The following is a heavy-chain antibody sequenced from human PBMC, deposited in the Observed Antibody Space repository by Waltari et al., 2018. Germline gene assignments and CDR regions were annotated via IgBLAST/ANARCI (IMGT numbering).Heavy chain of an antibody. Sequence: EVQLVESGGGLVQPGRSLRLSCAAAGFTFSSYSMNWVRQAPGKGLEWVSYISSSGTTKYYADSVKGRFTISRDNAKNSLYLQMNSLRAEDTAVYHCAREEVRGVNDWFDPWGQGTQVTVSS. CDR1: GFTFSSYS. CDR2: ISSSGTTK. D-gene: IGHD3-16*01. CDR3: AREEVRGVNDWFDP. V-gene: IGHV3-48*04. J-gene: IGHJ5*02.